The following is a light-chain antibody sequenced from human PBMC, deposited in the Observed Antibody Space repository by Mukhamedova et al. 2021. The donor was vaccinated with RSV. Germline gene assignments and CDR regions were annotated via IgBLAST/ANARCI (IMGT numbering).Light chain of an antibody. CDR1: VSSY. CDR3: QSYESSTVI. Sequence: VSSYVQWFQQRPGSALTTVLHEDDQRPSAVPDRFSGSIDSSSNSASLTISGLKTEDEGDYYCQSYESSTVIFGGGTKVTVL. J-gene: IGLJ2*01. CDR2: EDD. V-gene: IGLV6-57*02.